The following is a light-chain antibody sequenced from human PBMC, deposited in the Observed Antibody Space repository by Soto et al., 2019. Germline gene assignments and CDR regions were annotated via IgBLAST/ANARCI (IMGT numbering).Light chain of an antibody. V-gene: IGKV3-20*01. Sequence: EIVLTQYPGTLSLSPGERATLSCRASQSVSSDYLAWYQQKPGQAPRLLLDGASNRATGIPDRFSGSGSGTDFTLTISRLEPEDFAMYFCQQYGSSPYTFGQGTKLEIK. CDR3: QQYGSSPYT. J-gene: IGKJ2*01. CDR1: QSVSSDY. CDR2: GAS.